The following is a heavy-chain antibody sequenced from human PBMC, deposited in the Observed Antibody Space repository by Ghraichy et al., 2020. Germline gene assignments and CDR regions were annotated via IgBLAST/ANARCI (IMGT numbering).Heavy chain of an antibody. CDR3: ARGGEDIVATIFYPRIELDY. CDR1: GYTFTSYY. Sequence: ASVKVSCKASGYTFTSYYMHWVRQAPGQGLEWMGIINPSGGSTSYAQKFQGRVTMTRDTSTSTVYMELSSLRSEDTAVYYCARGGEDIVATIFYPRIELDYWGQGTLVTVSS. CDR2: INPSGGST. J-gene: IGHJ4*02. V-gene: IGHV1-46*01. D-gene: IGHD5-12*01.